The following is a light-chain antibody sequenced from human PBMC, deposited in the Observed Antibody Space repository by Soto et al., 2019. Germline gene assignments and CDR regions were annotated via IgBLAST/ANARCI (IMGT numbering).Light chain of an antibody. CDR3: AAWDDSLNGYV. CDR1: SSNIGSNT. Sequence: QSVLSQPPSASGTPGQRVTISCSGSSSNIGSNTVRWYQQFPGTAPKLLIYFNIQRPSGVPDRFSGSKSGTSASLAISGLQSEDEADYYCAAWDDSLNGYVFGTGTKV. V-gene: IGLV1-44*01. J-gene: IGLJ1*01. CDR2: FNI.